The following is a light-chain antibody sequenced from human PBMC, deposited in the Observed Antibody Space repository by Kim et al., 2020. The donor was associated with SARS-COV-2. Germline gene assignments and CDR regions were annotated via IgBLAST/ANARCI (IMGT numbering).Light chain of an antibody. CDR3: QTWGTGIHV. J-gene: IGLJ1*01. CDR1: RRHGSYA. CDR2: LNSDGSH. V-gene: IGLV4-69*01. Sequence: ASGQLTYALSRRHGSYAITWHRQQPEKGPGYLMKLNSDGSHSKGDGIPDRFSGSSSGAERYLTISSLQSEDEADYYCQTWGTGIHVFGTGTKVTVL.